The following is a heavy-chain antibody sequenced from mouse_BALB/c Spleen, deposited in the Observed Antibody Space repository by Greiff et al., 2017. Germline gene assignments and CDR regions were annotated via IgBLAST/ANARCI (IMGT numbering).Heavy chain of an antibody. V-gene: IGHV1-80*01. CDR3: ARGDYYGSSEGYAMDY. D-gene: IGHD1-1*01. J-gene: IGHJ4*01. CDR2: IYPGDGDT. Sequence: VKLVESGAELVRPGSSVKISCKASGYAFSSYWMNWVKQRPGQGLEWIGQIYPGDGDTNYNGKFKGKATLTADKSSSTAYMQLSSLTSEDSAVYFCARGDYYGSSEGYAMDYWGQGTSVTVSS. CDR1: GYAFSSYW.